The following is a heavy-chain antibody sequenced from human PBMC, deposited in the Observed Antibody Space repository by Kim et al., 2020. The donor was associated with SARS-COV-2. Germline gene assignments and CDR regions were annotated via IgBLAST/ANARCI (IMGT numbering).Heavy chain of an antibody. J-gene: IGHJ4*02. CDR1: GFTFSSYA. CDR2: ISGSGGST. CDR3: AKEMRYYYGSGSYEDY. V-gene: IGHV3-23*01. Sequence: GGSLRLSCAASGFTFSSYAMSWVRQAPGKGLEWVSAISGSGGSTYYADSVKGRFTISRDNSKNTLYLQMNSLRAEDTAVYYCAKEMRYYYGSGSYEDYWGQGTLVTVSS. D-gene: IGHD3-10*01.